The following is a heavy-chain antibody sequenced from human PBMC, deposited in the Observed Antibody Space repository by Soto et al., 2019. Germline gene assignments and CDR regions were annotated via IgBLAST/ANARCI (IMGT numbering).Heavy chain of an antibody. CDR1: GFTFSSYW. CDR3: AREVVRGVMDYYYGMDV. D-gene: IGHD3-10*01. Sequence: GGSLRLSCAASGFTFSSYWMHWVRQAPGKGLVWVSRINSDGSSTGYADSVKGRFTISRDNAKNTLYLQMNSLRAEDTAVYYCAREVVRGVMDYYYGMDVWGQGTTVTVSS. V-gene: IGHV3-74*01. CDR2: INSDGSST. J-gene: IGHJ6*02.